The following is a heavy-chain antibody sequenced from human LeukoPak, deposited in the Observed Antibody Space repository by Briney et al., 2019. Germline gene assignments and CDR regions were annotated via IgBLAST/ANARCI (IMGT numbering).Heavy chain of an antibody. V-gene: IGHV4-59*08. J-gene: IGHJ4*02. Sequence: PSETLSLTCSVSGGSITNYYWSWFRQPPGKGLEWVEYIYYTGSTTYNPSLKSRVTISVDTSTNRFSLKLNSVSAADTAVYYCARHAMYTSGWFDYWGQGTLVTVSS. CDR3: ARHAMYTSGWFDY. CDR2: IYYTGST. D-gene: IGHD6-19*01. CDR1: GGSITNYY.